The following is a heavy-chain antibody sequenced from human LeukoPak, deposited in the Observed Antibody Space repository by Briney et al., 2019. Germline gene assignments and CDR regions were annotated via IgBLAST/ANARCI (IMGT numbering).Heavy chain of an antibody. CDR2: IYSGGST. J-gene: IGHJ4*02. D-gene: IGHD3-22*01. Sequence: GGSLRLSCAASGFTFSSYAMNWVRQAAGKGLEWVSIIYSGGSTSYADSVKGRFTISRDNSKNTLYLQMNSLRTEDTAVYYCARGGCCWDISGYYFYWGQGTLVTVSS. CDR3: ARGGCCWDISGYYFY. CDR1: GFTFSSYA. V-gene: IGHV3-66*01.